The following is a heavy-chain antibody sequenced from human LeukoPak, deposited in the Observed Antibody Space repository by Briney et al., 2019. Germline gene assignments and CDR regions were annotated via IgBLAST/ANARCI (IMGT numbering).Heavy chain of an antibody. Sequence: PSETLSLTCTVSGGSISSGSYYWSWIRQPAGKGLEWIGRIYTSGSTNYNPSLKSRVTISVDTSKNQFSRKLSSVTAADTAVYYCARSARDWFDPWGQGTLVTVSS. D-gene: IGHD6-25*01. V-gene: IGHV4-61*02. CDR3: ARSARDWFDP. CDR1: GGSISSGSYY. CDR2: IYTSGST. J-gene: IGHJ5*02.